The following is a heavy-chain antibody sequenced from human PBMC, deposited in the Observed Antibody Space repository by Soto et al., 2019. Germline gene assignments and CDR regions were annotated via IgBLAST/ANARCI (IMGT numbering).Heavy chain of an antibody. CDR2: ISYDGSNK. CDR1: GFTFSSYG. D-gene: IGHD1-26*01. Sequence: GGSLRLSCAASGFTFSSYGMHWVRQAPGKGLEWVAVISYDGSNKYYADSVKGRFTISRDNSKNTLYLQMNSLRAEDTAVYYCAKDRSSPLPYYGMDVWGQGTTVTSP. CDR3: AKDRSSPLPYYGMDV. V-gene: IGHV3-30*18. J-gene: IGHJ6*02.